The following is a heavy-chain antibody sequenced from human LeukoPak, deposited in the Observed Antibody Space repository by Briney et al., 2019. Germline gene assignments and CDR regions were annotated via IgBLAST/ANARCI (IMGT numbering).Heavy chain of an antibody. J-gene: IGHJ4*02. Sequence: RPAGSLRLSCSASGFTFSSYAMSWVRHAPGKGLVWVSALSGSGGSTYYADSVKGRFTISRDNSKNTLYLQMNSLRAEDTAVYYCAKDRIAVAGLFDYWGQGTLVTVSS. CDR1: GFTFSSYA. CDR2: LSGSGGST. D-gene: IGHD6-19*01. V-gene: IGHV3-23*01. CDR3: AKDRIAVAGLFDY.